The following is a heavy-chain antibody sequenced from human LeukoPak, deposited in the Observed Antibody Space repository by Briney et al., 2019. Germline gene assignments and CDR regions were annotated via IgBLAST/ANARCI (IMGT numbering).Heavy chain of an antibody. J-gene: IGHJ4*02. D-gene: IGHD2-15*01. Sequence: SETLSLTCTVSGGSISSYYWSWIRQPPGKGLEWIGYIYYSGSTNYNPSLKSRVTISVDTSKNQFSLKLSSVTAADTAVYYCAGGVVAAVDFDYWGQGTLVTVSS. CDR3: AGGVVAAVDFDY. V-gene: IGHV4-59*01. CDR2: IYYSGST. CDR1: GGSISSYY.